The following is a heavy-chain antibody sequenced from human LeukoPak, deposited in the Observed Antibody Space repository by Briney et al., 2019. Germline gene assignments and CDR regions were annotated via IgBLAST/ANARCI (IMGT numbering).Heavy chain of an antibody. J-gene: IGHJ6*03. CDR2: IYPGDSDT. D-gene: IGHD3-10*01. CDR3: ARRYLDYYGSSGYMDV. CDR1: GYSFSSYW. V-gene: IGHV5-51*01. Sequence: GESLKISCKGSGYSFSSYWIGWVRQMPGKGLEWMGIIYPGDSDTRYSPSFQGQVTISADKSISTAYLQWSSLKASDTAIYYCARRYLDYYGSSGYMDVWGKGTTVTVSS.